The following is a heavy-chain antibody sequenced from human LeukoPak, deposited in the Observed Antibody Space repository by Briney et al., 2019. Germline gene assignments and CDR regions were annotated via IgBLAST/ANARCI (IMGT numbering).Heavy chain of an antibody. CDR1: VTSFSDYY. D-gene: IGHD5-24*01. CDR2: TNHSGNT. CDR3: ARMGRGAFDV. Sequence: SETLSLPCAHHVTSFSDYYWSWIRQPPGKGLEWIGETNHSGNTNYNPSRKRRVTISVDTSRNQFSLKLNSMTAADTAVYSCARMGRGAFDVWGQGTMVTVSS. J-gene: IGHJ3*01. V-gene: IGHV4-34*01.